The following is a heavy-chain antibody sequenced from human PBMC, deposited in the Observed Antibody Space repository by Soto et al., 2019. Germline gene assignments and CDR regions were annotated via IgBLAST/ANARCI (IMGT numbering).Heavy chain of an antibody. D-gene: IGHD3-3*01. J-gene: IGHJ5*02. Sequence: PSETLSLTCSVSGGSISGSSHYWGWIRQPPGKGLEWIGSIYYSGSIYYISSLKSRVTISVDTSKNLFSLKLSSVTAADTAVYYCARRDYDFWSGYSRENWFDPWGQGTLVTVSS. V-gene: IGHV4-39*01. CDR2: IYYSGSI. CDR1: GGSISGSSHY. CDR3: ARRDYDFWSGYSRENWFDP.